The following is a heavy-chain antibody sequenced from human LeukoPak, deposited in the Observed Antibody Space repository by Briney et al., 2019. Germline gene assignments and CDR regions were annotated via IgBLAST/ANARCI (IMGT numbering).Heavy chain of an antibody. CDR3: ARWSHDSSGRFDY. CDR2: IYPGDSDT. Sequence: GESLKISCKGSGYSLTSYWIGWVRQIPGKGLEWMGIIYPGDSDTRYSTSFQGQVTISADKSISTAYLQWSSLKASDTAMYYCARWSHDSSGRFDYWGQGTLVTVSS. V-gene: IGHV5-51*01. D-gene: IGHD3-22*01. CDR1: GYSLTSYW. J-gene: IGHJ4*02.